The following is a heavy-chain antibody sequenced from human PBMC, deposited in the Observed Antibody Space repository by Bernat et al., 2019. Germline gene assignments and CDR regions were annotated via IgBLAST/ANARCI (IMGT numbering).Heavy chain of an antibody. D-gene: IGHD2-2*01. CDR3: AMRDCSSTSCYGYYYGMDV. CDR2: IYSGGST. CDR1: GFTVSSNY. V-gene: IGHV3-66*01. J-gene: IGHJ6*02. Sequence: EVQLVESGGGLVQPGGSLRLSCAASGFTVSSNYMSWVRQAPGKGLEWVSVIYSGGSTYYADSVKGRFTISRDNSKNTLYLQMNSLRDEDTAVYYCAMRDCSSTSCYGYYYGMDVWGQGTTVTVSS.